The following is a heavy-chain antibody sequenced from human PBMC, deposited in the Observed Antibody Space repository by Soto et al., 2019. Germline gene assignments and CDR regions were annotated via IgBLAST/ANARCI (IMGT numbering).Heavy chain of an antibody. D-gene: IGHD6-19*01. J-gene: IGHJ3*02. V-gene: IGHV1-3*01. Sequence: ASVKVSCKASGYTFTSYAMHWVRQAPGQRLEWKGWINAGNGNTKYSQKFQGRVTITRDTSASTAYMELSSLRSEDTAVYYCARDNSIAEALDAFYIWGQGTMVTVSS. CDR1: GYTFTSYA. CDR2: INAGNGNT. CDR3: ARDNSIAEALDAFYI.